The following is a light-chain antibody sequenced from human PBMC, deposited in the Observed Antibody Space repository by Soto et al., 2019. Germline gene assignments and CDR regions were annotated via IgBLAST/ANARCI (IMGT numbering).Light chain of an antibody. CDR1: QSVSSN. CDR2: GAS. CDR3: KHDDTAFPLNR. J-gene: IGKJ2*01. Sequence: GERATLSCRASQSVSSNLAWYQQKPGQAPRLLIYGASTRATGIPARFSGSGSGTEFTLTISSLLFEDDAGIHCKHDDTAFPLNRFG. V-gene: IGKV3-15*01.